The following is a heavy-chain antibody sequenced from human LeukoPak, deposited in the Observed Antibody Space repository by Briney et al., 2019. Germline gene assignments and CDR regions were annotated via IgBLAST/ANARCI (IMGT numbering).Heavy chain of an antibody. CDR2: ISPNSGGT. CDR3: ARGAPEEDIVVDYYMDV. J-gene: IGHJ6*03. CDR1: GYTFTGYY. V-gene: IGHV1-2*02. D-gene: IGHD2-2*01. Sequence: ASVKVSCKASGYTFTGYYMHWVRQAPGQGLEWMGWISPNSGGTNYAQKFQGRVTMTRDTSISTAYMELSRLRSDDTAVYYCARGAPEEDIVVDYYMDVWGKGTTVTVSS.